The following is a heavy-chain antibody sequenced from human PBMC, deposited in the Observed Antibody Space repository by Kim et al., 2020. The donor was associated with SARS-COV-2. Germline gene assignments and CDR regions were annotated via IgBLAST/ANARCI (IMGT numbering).Heavy chain of an antibody. CDR3: ARVELRYFDWLSPRGPFDY. Sequence: KSRVSISVDTSKNQFSLKLSAVTAADTAVYYCARVELRYFDWLSPRGPFDYWGQGTLVTVSS. V-gene: IGHV4-34*01. J-gene: IGHJ4*02. D-gene: IGHD3-9*01.